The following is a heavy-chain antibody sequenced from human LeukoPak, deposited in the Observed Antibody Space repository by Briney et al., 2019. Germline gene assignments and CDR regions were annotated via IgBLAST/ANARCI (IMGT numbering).Heavy chain of an antibody. CDR3: ARETAYSFDY. Sequence: SVKGRFTISRDNAKNSLYLQMNSLRDEDTAVYYCARETAYSFDYWGQGTLVTVSS. D-gene: IGHD1-26*01. J-gene: IGHJ4*02. V-gene: IGHV3-48*02.